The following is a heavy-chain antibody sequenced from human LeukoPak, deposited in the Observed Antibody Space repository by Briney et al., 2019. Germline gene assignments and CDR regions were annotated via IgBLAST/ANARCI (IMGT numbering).Heavy chain of an antibody. V-gene: IGHV4-59*01. J-gene: IGHJ4*02. CDR1: GGSISSYY. CDR3: ARVRQYDILTGSQTDYFDY. Sequence: PSETLSLTCTVSGGSISSYYWSWIRQPPGKGLEWIGYIYYSGSTNYNPSLKSRVTISVDTSKNQFSLKLSSVTAADTAVYYCARVRQYDILTGSQTDYFDYWGQGTLVTVSS. D-gene: IGHD3-9*01. CDR2: IYYSGST.